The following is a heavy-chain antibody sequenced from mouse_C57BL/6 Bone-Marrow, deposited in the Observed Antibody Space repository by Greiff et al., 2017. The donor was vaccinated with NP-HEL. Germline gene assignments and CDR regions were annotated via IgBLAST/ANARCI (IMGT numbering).Heavy chain of an antibody. V-gene: IGHV1-80*01. CDR2: IYPGDGDT. CDR1: GYAFSSYW. J-gene: IGHJ4*01. CDR3: AKGRPDYYAMDY. Sequence: QVQLKQSGAELVKPGASVKISCKASGYAFSSYWMNWVKQRPGKGLEWIGQIYPGDGDTNYNGKFKGKATLTADQSSSTAYMQLSSLTSEDSAVYFCAKGRPDYYAMDYWGQGTSVTVSS.